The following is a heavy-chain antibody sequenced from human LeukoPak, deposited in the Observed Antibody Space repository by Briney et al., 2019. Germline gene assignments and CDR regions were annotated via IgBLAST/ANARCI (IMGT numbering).Heavy chain of an antibody. CDR1: GGSISSYY. CDR3: ARGDFSTLFDY. D-gene: IGHD4-11*01. Sequence: SSETLSLTCTVSGGSISSYYWSWIRQPPGKGLEWIGYIYYSGSTNYNPSLKSRVTISVDTSKNQVSLRLSSVTAADTAVYYCARGDFSTLFDYWRQGTLVTVSS. J-gene: IGHJ4*02. CDR2: IYYSGST. V-gene: IGHV4-59*01.